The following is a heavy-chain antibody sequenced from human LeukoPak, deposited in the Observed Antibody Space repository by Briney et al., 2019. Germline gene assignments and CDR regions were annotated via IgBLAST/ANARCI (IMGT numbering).Heavy chain of an antibody. CDR2: INHSGST. CDR3: ARHDCSSTSCSVDY. V-gene: IGHV4-34*01. J-gene: IGHJ4*02. CDR1: GGSFSGYY. Sequence: SETLSLTCAVYGGSFSGYYWSWIRQPPGKGLEWIGEINHSGSTNYNPSLKSRVTISVDTSKNQFSLKLSSVTAADTAVYYCARHDCSSTSCSVDYWGQGTLVTVSS. D-gene: IGHD2-2*01.